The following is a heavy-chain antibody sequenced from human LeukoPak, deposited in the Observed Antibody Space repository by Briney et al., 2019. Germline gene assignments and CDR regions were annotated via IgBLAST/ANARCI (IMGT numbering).Heavy chain of an antibody. V-gene: IGHV4-39*02. CDR2: MYYSGST. CDR3: ARDLVPYYSSSWYFAFDI. Sequence: SETLSLTCSVSGGSISSNYYYWGWVRLPPGKGLEWIGSMYYSGSTYYNPSLKSRVTISVDTSKNQFSLKLSSVTAADTAVYYCARDLVPYYSSSWYFAFDIWGQGTMVTVSS. D-gene: IGHD6-13*01. J-gene: IGHJ3*02. CDR1: GGSISSNYYY.